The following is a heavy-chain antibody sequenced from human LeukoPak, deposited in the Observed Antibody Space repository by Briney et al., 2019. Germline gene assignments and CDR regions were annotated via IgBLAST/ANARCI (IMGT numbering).Heavy chain of an antibody. CDR3: AKVPGDTYGLDYFDY. Sequence: GGSLRLSCAASGFTFSSYAMHWVRQAPGKGLEWVAVISYDGSNKYYADSVKGRFTISRDNSKNTLYLQMNSLRTEDTAVSYCAKVPGDTYGLDYFDYWGQGTLVTVSS. CDR1: GFTFSSYA. J-gene: IGHJ4*02. D-gene: IGHD5-18*01. CDR2: ISYDGSNK. V-gene: IGHV3-30*18.